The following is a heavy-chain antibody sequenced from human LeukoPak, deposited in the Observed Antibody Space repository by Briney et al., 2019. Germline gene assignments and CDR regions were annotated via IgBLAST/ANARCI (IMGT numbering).Heavy chain of an antibody. Sequence: GGSLRLSCAASGFTFSSYAMSWVRQAPGKGLEWVSAISGSGGSTYYADSVKGRFTISRDNSKNTLYLQMNSLRAEDTAVYYCAKDGSVEMATHAENWGQRALGTVSS. J-gene: IGHJ4*02. V-gene: IGHV3-23*01. D-gene: IGHD5-24*01. CDR3: AKDGSVEMATHAEN. CDR1: GFTFSSYA. CDR2: ISGSGGST.